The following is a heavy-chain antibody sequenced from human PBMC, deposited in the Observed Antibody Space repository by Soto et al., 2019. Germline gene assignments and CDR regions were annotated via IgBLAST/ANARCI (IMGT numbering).Heavy chain of an antibody. J-gene: IGHJ1*01. CDR3: AKDVHNDILTGIEYVQQ. CDR1: GFTFSSHA. V-gene: IGHV3-23*01. CDR2: ISGSGSTT. Sequence: EVQLLESGGGVVQPGGSLRISCAASGFTFSSHAMSWVRQAPGKGLEWVSAISGSGSTTKYTNSVKGRCTISRDNSKNMLYLQMNSLRVDDTAVYYCAKDVHNDILTGIEYVQQWGQGTLVIVPS. D-gene: IGHD3-9*01.